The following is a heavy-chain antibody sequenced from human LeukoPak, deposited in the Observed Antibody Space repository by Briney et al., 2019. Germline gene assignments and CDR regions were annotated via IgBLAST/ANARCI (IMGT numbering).Heavy chain of an antibody. V-gene: IGHV4-39*07. CDR1: GGSISSSSYY. D-gene: IGHD5-12*01. Sequence: PSETLSLTCTVSGGSISSSSYYWGWIRQPPGKGLEWIGSIYYSGSTYYNPSLKSRVTISVDTSKNQFSLKLSSVTAADTAVYYCAATLWGGYDTNLDYWGQGTLVTVSS. J-gene: IGHJ4*02. CDR2: IYYSGST. CDR3: AATLWGGYDTNLDY.